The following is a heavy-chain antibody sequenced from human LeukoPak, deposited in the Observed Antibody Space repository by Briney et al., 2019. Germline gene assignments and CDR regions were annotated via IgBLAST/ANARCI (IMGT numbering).Heavy chain of an antibody. Sequence: GGSLRLSCAASGFTFSSYWMHWVRQAPGKGLVWVSRINSDGSSTSYADSVKGRFSISRDNAKNTLYLQMNSLRAEDTAVYYCAGESSVGAHKAFDYWGQGTLVTVSS. J-gene: IGHJ4*02. D-gene: IGHD1-26*01. CDR3: AGESSVGAHKAFDY. V-gene: IGHV3-74*01. CDR2: INSDGSST. CDR1: GFTFSSYW.